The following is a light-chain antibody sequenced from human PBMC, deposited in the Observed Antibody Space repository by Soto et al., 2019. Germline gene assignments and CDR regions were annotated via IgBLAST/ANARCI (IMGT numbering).Light chain of an antibody. V-gene: IGKV3-20*01. CDR2: GAS. CDR1: QSVSSSY. J-gene: IGKJ5*01. CDR3: QQYDNSPIT. Sequence: EIVLTQSPGTLALSPGERATLSCRASQSVSSSYLAWYQQKPGQAPRLLISGASSRATGIPDRFSGSGSGTDFTLTISRLEPEDSAVYYCQQYDNSPITFGQGTRLEIK.